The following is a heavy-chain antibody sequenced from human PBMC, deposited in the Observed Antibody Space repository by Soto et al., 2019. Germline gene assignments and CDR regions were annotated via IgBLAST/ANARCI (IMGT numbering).Heavy chain of an antibody. CDR3: ARAMYSSGCTNTLDY. D-gene: IGHD6-19*01. CDR1: GGTSNSYT. V-gene: IGHV1-69*02. Sequence: PVKVSCKAFGGTSNSYTISWVRQAPGQGLEWMGRIIPILGIANYAQKFQGRVTITADKSTSTAYMELSSLRSEDTAVYYCARAMYSSGCTNTLDYWGQGTLVTVSS. CDR2: IIPILGIA. J-gene: IGHJ4*02.